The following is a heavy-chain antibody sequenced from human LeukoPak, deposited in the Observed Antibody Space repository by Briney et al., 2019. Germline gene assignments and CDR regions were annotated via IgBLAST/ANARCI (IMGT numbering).Heavy chain of an antibody. CDR3: ARMYYDFWSGLVGSQRTNYYYYYMDV. V-gene: IGHV1-69*01. CDR2: IIPIFGTA. D-gene: IGHD3-3*01. CDR1: GGTFSSDA. J-gene: IGHJ6*03. Sequence: SVKVSCKASGGTFSSDAISWVRQAPGQGLEWMGGIIPIFGTANYAQKFQGRVTITADESTSTAYMELSSLRSEDTAVYYCARMYYDFWSGLVGSQRTNYYYYYMDVWGKGTTVTVSS.